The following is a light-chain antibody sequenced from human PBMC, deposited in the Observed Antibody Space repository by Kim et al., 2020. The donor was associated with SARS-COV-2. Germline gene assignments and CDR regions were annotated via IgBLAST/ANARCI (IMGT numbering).Light chain of an antibody. V-gene: IGKV3-20*01. CDR3: HQYGASR. Sequence: LSLAPGERATLSRRASQTGDSHYFTWDQQRPGQSPRLLIYGSSSRATGIPDRVSGTGSGADFTLTITKLEPEDFAVYYCHQYGASRFGGGTKLEI. J-gene: IGKJ4*01. CDR2: GSS. CDR1: QTGDSHY.